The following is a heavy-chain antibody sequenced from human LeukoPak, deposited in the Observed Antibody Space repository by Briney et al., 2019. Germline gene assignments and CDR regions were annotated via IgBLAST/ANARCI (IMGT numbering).Heavy chain of an antibody. Sequence: GGSLRLSCAASGFTVSSYAMSWVRQAPGKGLEWVSYISSSGSTIYYADSVKGRFTISRDNAKNSLYLQMNSLRAEDTAVYYCARLPGYSSSWYKGDAFDIWGQGTMVTVSS. CDR3: ARLPGYSSSWYKGDAFDI. J-gene: IGHJ3*02. D-gene: IGHD6-13*01. V-gene: IGHV3-48*04. CDR2: ISSSGSTI. CDR1: GFTVSSYA.